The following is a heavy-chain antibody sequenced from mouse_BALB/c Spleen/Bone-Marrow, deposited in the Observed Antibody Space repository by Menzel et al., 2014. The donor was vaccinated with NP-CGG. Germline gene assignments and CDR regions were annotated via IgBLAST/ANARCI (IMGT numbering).Heavy chain of an antibody. CDR2: INPGSGGI. V-gene: IGHV1-54*03. J-gene: IGHJ4*01. CDR1: GYAFTNYL. D-gene: IGHD2-3*01. Sequence: QVQLKESGTDLVRPGTSVKVSCKASGYAFTNYLIEWIKQRPGQGLEWIGVINPGSGGINYNERFKGKATLTADKSSSTAYMQLSSLKSNAAAVDFCARAIYDGYSEAMDYWGQGTSVTVSS. CDR3: ARAIYDGYSEAMDY.